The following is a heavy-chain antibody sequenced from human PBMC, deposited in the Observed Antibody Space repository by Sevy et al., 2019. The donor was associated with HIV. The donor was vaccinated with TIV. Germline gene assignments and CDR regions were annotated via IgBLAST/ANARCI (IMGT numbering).Heavy chain of an antibody. D-gene: IGHD6-19*01. CDR2: INSDGSST. CDR3: ARDLLSSGWYYYYYGMDV. Sequence: GGSLRLSCAASGFTFSSYWMHWVRHAPGKGLVWVSRINSDGSSTSYADSVKGRFTISRDNAKNTLYLQMNSLRAEDTAVYYCARDLLSSGWYYYYYGMDVWGQGTTVTVSS. CDR1: GFTFSSYW. V-gene: IGHV3-74*01. J-gene: IGHJ6*02.